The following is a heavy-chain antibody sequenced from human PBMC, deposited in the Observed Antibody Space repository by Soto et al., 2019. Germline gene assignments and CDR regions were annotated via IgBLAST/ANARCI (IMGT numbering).Heavy chain of an antibody. Sequence: QVQLVESGGGVVQPGRSLRLSCAASGFTFSSYGMHWVRQAPGKGLEWVAVISYDGSNKYYADSVKGRITTARDNSKNTLYLQMNSLRAEDTAVYYCAPWFGAFDYWGQGTLVTVSS. CDR3: APWFGAFDY. D-gene: IGHD3-10*01. CDR2: ISYDGSNK. CDR1: GFTFSSYG. V-gene: IGHV3-30*03. J-gene: IGHJ4*02.